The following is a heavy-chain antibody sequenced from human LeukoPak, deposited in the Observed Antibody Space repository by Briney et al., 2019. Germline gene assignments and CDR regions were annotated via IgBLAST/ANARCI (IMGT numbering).Heavy chain of an antibody. J-gene: IGHJ4*02. CDR3: AREGVGATKRGAFDY. CDR1: GGTFSSYA. CDR2: IIPIFGTA. Sequence: SVKVSCKASGGTFSSYAISWVRQAPGQGLEWMGGIIPIFGTANYAQKFQGRVAITADESTSTAYMELSSLRFEDTAVYYCAREGVGATKRGAFDYWGQGTLVTVSS. V-gene: IGHV1-69*13. D-gene: IGHD1-26*01.